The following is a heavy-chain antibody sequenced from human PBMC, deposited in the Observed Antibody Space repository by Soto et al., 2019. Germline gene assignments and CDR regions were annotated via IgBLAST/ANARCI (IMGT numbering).Heavy chain of an antibody. Sequence: PGGSLRLSCAVSGFSFGSYEMHWVRQAQGKGLEWVTFTSNEGSINYYADAGKGRFTISRDNSKNLLYLQMNSLRTEDTAVYYCVRRSTMSYYALDVWGQGTTVTVSS. J-gene: IGHJ6*02. CDR1: GFSFGSYE. V-gene: IGHV3-30*04. CDR3: VRRSTMSYYALDV. D-gene: IGHD3-3*01. CDR2: TSNEGSIN.